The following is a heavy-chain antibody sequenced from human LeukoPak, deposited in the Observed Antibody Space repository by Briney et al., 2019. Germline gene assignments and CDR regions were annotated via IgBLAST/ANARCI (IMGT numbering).Heavy chain of an antibody. J-gene: IGHJ4*02. CDR3: GRGLAD. CDR1: GFTFSDHY. Sequence: SGGSLRLSCAVSGFTFSDHYMDWVRQAPGKGLEWVGRTRNKTKSYSTEYAASVKGRFTISRDDSKNSLYLQMNSLKTEDTAVYYCGRGLADRGQGTLVTVSS. V-gene: IGHV3-72*01. CDR2: TRNKTKSYST.